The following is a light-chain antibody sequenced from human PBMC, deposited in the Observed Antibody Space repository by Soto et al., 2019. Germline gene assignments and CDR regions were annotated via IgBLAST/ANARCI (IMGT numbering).Light chain of an antibody. CDR1: SSDIGGYNF. CDR2: DVN. J-gene: IGLJ1*01. V-gene: IGLV2-11*01. Sequence: QSALTQPRSVSGSPGQSVAISCTGTSSDIGGYNFVSWYQQHPGKAPKLLIYDVNKRRSGVPDRFSGSKSGNTASLTISGLQAEDETDYYCCSYAGSYTFYVFGTGTKLTVL. CDR3: CSYAGSYTFYV.